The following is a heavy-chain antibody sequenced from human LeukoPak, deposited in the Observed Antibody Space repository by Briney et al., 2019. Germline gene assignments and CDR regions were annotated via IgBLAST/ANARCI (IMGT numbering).Heavy chain of an antibody. Sequence: GGSLRLSCAASGFTVSSNYMSWVRQAPGKGLEWVSVIYSGGSTYYADSVKGRFTISRDNSKNTLYLQMNSLRAEDTAVYYCARVQYSSGWYDCWGQGTLVTVSS. CDR1: GFTVSSNY. D-gene: IGHD6-19*01. V-gene: IGHV3-53*01. CDR3: ARVQYSSGWYDC. J-gene: IGHJ4*02. CDR2: IYSGGST.